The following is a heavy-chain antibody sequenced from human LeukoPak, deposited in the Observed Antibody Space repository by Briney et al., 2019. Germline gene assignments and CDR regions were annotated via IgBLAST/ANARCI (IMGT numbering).Heavy chain of an antibody. V-gene: IGHV4-38-2*02. CDR1: GFSISRGFY. CDR3: ARDRATIAADAFDI. Sequence: SETLSLTCSVSGFSISRGFYWGWIRQPPGKGLEWIATIYHTGSTYYNSSLRSRVTISVDTSKNQFSLRLSFVTAADTAVYYCARDRATIAADAFDIWGQGTMVTVSS. CDR2: IYHTGST. D-gene: IGHD6-25*01. J-gene: IGHJ3*02.